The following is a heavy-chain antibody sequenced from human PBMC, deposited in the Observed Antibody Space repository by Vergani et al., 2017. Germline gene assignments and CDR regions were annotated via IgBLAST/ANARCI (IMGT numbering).Heavy chain of an antibody. CDR1: EYSFGNYW. CDR3: ARHTTYTDS. CDR2: IYPADSDT. J-gene: IGHJ4*02. D-gene: IGHD1-1*01. V-gene: IGHV5-51*01. Sequence: EVELVQSGPEMRKPGESLKISCKGSEYSFGNYWIGWLRQMPGKGLEWMGIIYPADSDTRYSPSFQGQVAISADKSISTAFLQWDSLKASDTDLYYCARHTTYTDSWGQGTLVTVSS.